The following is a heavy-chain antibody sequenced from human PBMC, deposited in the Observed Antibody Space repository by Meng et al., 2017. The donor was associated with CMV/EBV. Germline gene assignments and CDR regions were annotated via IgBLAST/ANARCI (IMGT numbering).Heavy chain of an antibody. CDR3: ARAKIMYYYDSSGYYYDY. J-gene: IGHJ4*02. Sequence: VPPLGSGQCRVEPSEPLCRTWAFYGGSLSGYYGGLIGKAPGKGLEGIGKINHSGSTNNNPSHKRRVTISVDTSKNQFSLKLSSVTAADTAVYYCARAKIMYYYDSSGYYYDYWGQGTLVTVSS. CDR2: INHSGST. V-gene: IGHV4-34*01. D-gene: IGHD3-22*01. CDR1: GGSLSGYY.